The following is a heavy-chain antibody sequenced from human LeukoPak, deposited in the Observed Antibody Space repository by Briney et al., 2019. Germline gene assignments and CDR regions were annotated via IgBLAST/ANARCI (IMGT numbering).Heavy chain of an antibody. Sequence: GGSLRLSCAASGFTFSSYSMNWVCQAPGKGLEWVSSISSSSSYIYYADSVKGRFTISRDNAKNSLYLQMNSLRAEDTAVYYCARGGKWSPRDRFDPWGQGTLVTVSS. CDR1: GFTFSSYS. V-gene: IGHV3-21*01. J-gene: IGHJ5*02. D-gene: IGHD2-8*01. CDR3: ARGGKWSPRDRFDP. CDR2: ISSSSSYI.